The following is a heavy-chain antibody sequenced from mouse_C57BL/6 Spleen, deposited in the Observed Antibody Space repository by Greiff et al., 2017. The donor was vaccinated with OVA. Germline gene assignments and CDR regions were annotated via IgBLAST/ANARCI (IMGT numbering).Heavy chain of an antibody. CDR2: IYPGGGYT. J-gene: IGHJ4*01. CDR3: ARGIYYSYAMDY. D-gene: IGHD2-12*01. CDR1: GYTFTNYW. V-gene: IGHV1-63*01. Sequence: QVQLKQSGAELVRPGPSVKMSCKASGYTFTNYWIGWAKQRPGHGLEWIGDIYPGGGYTNYNEKFKGKATLTADKSSSTAYMQFSSLTSEDSAIYYCARGIYYSYAMDYWGQGTSVTVSS.